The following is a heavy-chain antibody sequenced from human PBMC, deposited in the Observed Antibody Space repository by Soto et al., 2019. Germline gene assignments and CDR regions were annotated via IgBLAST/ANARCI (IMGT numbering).Heavy chain of an antibody. CDR2: MHPNTGDT. V-gene: IGHV1-8*01. CDR1: GYTFANYH. J-gene: IGHJ4*02. D-gene: IGHD6-13*01. CDR3: ARGGGGRWYSGDY. Sequence: QVQLVQSGAEVKKPGASVKVSCKASGYTFANYHIHWVRQATGQGLEWMGWMHPNTGDTDYAQKFQGRVTMTRDTPITAAYMELSGLRSEDTAVYYWARGGGGRWYSGDYWGQGTLVTVSS.